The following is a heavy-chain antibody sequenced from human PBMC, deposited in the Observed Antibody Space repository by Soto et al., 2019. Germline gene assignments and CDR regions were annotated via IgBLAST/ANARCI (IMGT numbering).Heavy chain of an antibody. CDR2: INPSGGST. D-gene: IGHD2-15*01. Sequence: GASVKVSCKASGYTFTSYYMHWVRQAPGQGLEWMGIINPSGGSTSYAQKFQGRVTMTRDASTSTVYMELSSLRSEDTAVYYCARLDTSLEDSQIPYYYDMDVWGQGTTVTVSS. J-gene: IGHJ6*02. V-gene: IGHV1-46*01. CDR1: GYTFTSYY. CDR3: ARLDTSLEDSQIPYYYDMDV.